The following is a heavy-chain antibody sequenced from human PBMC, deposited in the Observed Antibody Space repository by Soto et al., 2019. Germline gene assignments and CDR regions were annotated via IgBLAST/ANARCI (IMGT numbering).Heavy chain of an antibody. CDR1: GGSISSSSYY. J-gene: IGHJ4*02. D-gene: IGHD2-21*01. CDR3: ARTHSGGDCFDY. Sequence: SETLSLTCTVSGGSISSSSYYWGWIRQPPGKGLEWIGGIYYSESTYYNPSLKSRVTISVDTSKNQFSLKLSSVTAADTAVYYCARTHSGGDCFDYWGQGTLVTVSS. V-gene: IGHV4-39*01. CDR2: IYYSEST.